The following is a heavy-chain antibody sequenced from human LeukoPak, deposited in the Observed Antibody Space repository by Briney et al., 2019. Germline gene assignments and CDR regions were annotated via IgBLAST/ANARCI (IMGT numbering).Heavy chain of an antibody. CDR1: GYSISSGYY. CDR3: ARGAGKSVGY. CDR2: IFYTGNT. Sequence: SETLSLTCTVSGYSISSGYYWGWIRQPPGKGLEWIGYIFYTGNTNYNPSLQSRVTISVDTSRNQFSLNLSSVTAADTAVYYCARGAGKSVGYWGQGTLVTVSS. V-gene: IGHV4-61*01. D-gene: IGHD6-19*01. J-gene: IGHJ4*02.